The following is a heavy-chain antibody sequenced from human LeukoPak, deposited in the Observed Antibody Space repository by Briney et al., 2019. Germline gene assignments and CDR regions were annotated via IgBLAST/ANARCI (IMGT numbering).Heavy chain of an antibody. CDR1: GFTFSSYS. V-gene: IGHV3-21*01. J-gene: IGHJ4*02. CDR3: AREPLLWFGELLYYFDY. Sequence: PGGSLRLSCAASGFTFSSYSMNWVRQAPGKGLEWVSSISSSSSYIYYADSVKGRFTISRDNAKNSLYLQMNGLRAEDTAVYYCAREPLLWFGELLYYFDYWGQGTLVTVSS. D-gene: IGHD3-10*01. CDR2: ISSSSSYI.